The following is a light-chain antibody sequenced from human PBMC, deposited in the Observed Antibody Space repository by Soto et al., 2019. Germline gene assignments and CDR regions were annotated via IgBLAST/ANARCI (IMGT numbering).Light chain of an antibody. CDR2: EVS. CDR1: SSDVGGYNY. J-gene: IGLJ3*02. Sequence: QSVLTQPASVSGSPGQSITISCTGTSSDVGGYNYVSWYQHHPGKAPKHMIYEVSNWPSGVSNRFSGSKSGNTASLTISGLQAEDEADYYCSSYTGSSTPVFGGGTKLTVL. V-gene: IGLV2-14*01. CDR3: SSYTGSSTPV.